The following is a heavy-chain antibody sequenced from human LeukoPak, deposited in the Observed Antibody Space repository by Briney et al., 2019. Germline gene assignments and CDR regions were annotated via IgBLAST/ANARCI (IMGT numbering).Heavy chain of an antibody. J-gene: IGHJ4*02. CDR1: GFTFSSYS. D-gene: IGHD3-22*01. CDR2: ITTSGGSA. Sequence: PGGSLRLSCAASGFTFSSYSMSWVRRPPGKGLEWVSGITTSGGSASYADSVKGRFTISRYNPGNTLFMEMHSLRAEDTAFYYSAIKHPYYDGPGYSVQWGQGTLVTVSS. V-gene: IGHV3-23*01. CDR3: AIKHPYYDGPGYSVQ.